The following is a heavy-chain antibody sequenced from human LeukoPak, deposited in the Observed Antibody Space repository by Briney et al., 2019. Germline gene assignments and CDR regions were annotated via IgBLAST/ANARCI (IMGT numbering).Heavy chain of an antibody. CDR3: VRYFGGHLYYFDY. J-gene: IGHJ4*02. CDR1: GFTFSSYA. D-gene: IGHD3-16*01. CDR2: ISGSDGST. Sequence: GGSLRLSCAASGFTFSSYAMSWVRQAPGKGLELVSVISGSDGSTYYADSVKGRFTISRDKSKNTLYLHMNSLRAEDTAVYYCVRYFGGHLYYFDYWGQGTLVTVSS. V-gene: IGHV3-23*01.